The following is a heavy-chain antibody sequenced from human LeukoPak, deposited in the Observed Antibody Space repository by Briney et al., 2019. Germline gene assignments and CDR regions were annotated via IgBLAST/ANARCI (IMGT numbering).Heavy chain of an antibody. CDR2: ISSSSSYI. CDR1: GFTFSSYG. V-gene: IGHV3-21*01. D-gene: IGHD1-26*01. J-gene: IGHJ4*02. CDR3: ARYTSNVVGKRHYFDY. Sequence: GGSLRLSCAASGFTFSSYGMHWVRQAPGKGLEWVSSISSSSSYIYYADSVKGRFTIPRDNAKNSLYLQMNSLRAEDTAVYYCARYTSNVVGKRHYFDYWGQGTLVTVTS.